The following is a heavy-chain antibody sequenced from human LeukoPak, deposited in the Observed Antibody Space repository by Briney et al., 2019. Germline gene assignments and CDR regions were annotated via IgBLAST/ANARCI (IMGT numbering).Heavy chain of an antibody. Sequence: GASVKVSCKXSGGTFSSYAISWVRQAPGQGLEWMGGIIPIFGTANYAQKFQGRVTITADESTSTAYMELSSLRSEDTAVYYCARVSGIVGASDAFDIWGQGTMVTVSS. CDR1: GGTFSSYA. CDR2: IIPIFGTA. CDR3: ARVSGIVGASDAFDI. D-gene: IGHD1-26*01. J-gene: IGHJ3*02. V-gene: IGHV1-69*13.